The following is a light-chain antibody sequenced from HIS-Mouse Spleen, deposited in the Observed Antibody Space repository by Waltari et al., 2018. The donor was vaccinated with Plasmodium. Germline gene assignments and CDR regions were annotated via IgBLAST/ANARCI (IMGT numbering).Light chain of an antibody. CDR2: EDS. CDR1: VLAQNY. CDR3: YSAADNNRV. J-gene: IGLJ3*02. V-gene: IGLV3-27*01. Sequence: SYELTQPSSVSVSPGQTASITCSGDVLAQNYARWFQQKPGQAPVLVLYEDSERPSGIPERFSGSSSGTTVTLTISGAQVEDEADYYCYSAADNNRVFGGGTKLTVL.